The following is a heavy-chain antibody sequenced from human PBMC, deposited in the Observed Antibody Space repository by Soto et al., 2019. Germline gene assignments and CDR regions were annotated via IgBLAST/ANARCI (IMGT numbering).Heavy chain of an antibody. CDR3: ARESSGTYYFDY. J-gene: IGHJ4*02. Sequence: QVQLEQSGAEVKKPGASMKVCCQASGYTFTSYYIHWVRQAPGQGLEWMGVSHVGPDTTMYAQKFQGRVTMTRDTSTSTVYMELSSLISEDTAVYFCARESSGTYYFDYWGQRTLVTVSS. D-gene: IGHD6-19*01. V-gene: IGHV1-46*01. CDR1: GYTFTSYY. CDR2: SHVGPDTT.